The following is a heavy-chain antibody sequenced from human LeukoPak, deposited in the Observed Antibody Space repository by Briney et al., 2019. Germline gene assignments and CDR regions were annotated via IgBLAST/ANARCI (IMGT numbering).Heavy chain of an antibody. CDR1: GYTFTSYG. CDR2: IIPIFGTA. Sequence: GASVKVSCKASGYTFTSYGISWVRQAPGQGLEWMGGIIPIFGTANYAQKFQGRVTITADESTSTAYMELSSLRSEDTAVYYCARASRYYDILTGYYRSYYYYGMDVWGKGTTVTVSS. J-gene: IGHJ6*04. D-gene: IGHD3-9*01. V-gene: IGHV1-69*13. CDR3: ARASRYYDILTGYYRSYYYYGMDV.